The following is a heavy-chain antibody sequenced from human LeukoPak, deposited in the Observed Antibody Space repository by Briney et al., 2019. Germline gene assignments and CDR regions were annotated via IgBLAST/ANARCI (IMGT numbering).Heavy chain of an antibody. D-gene: IGHD5-18*01. J-gene: IGHJ4*02. CDR1: GGSFSGYY. Sequence: SETLSLTCAVYGGSFSGYYWSWIRQPPGKGLEWIGEINHSGSTNYNPSLKSRVTISVDTFKNQFSLKLSSVTAADTAVYYCASTTMGTYYFDYWGRGTLVTVSS. CDR2: INHSGST. V-gene: IGHV4-34*01. CDR3: ASTTMGTYYFDY.